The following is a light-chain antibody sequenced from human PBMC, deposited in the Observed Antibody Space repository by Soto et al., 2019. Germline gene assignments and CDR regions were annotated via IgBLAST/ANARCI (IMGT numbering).Light chain of an antibody. CDR2: KIS. CDR1: QSLVHSDGNTY. V-gene: IGKV2-24*01. CDR3: MEATHSIP. J-gene: IGKJ5*01. Sequence: DVVMTQTPLSSPVTLGQPASISCRSSQSLVHSDGNTYLSWLQQRPGQPPRLLIYKISNRFSGIPGRFGGSGAGTEFTLRISRVEAGDVGVYYCMEATHSIPFGQGTRLEIK.